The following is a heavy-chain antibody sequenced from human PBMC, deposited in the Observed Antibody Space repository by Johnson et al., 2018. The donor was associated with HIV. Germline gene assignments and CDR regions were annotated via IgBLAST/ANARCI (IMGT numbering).Heavy chain of an antibody. J-gene: IGHJ3*02. CDR1: GFSFDDYA. Sequence: VQLVESGGGVVQPGGSLRLSCAASGFSFDDYAMHWVRQVPGRGLEWVSAISGSGGSTYYADSVKGRFTISRDNAKKSLYLQMNSLRAEDTAVYYCASHYYGFPYDAFDIWGQGTMVTVSS. CDR3: ASHYYGFPYDAFDI. CDR2: ISGSGGST. V-gene: IGHV3-43*02. D-gene: IGHD3-10*01.